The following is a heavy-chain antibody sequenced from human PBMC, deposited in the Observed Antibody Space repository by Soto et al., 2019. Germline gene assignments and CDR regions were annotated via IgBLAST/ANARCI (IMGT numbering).Heavy chain of an antibody. V-gene: IGHV4-31*03. J-gene: IGHJ4*02. CDR2: IYDSGRT. Sequence: SETLSLTCTVSGASIGSGSYYWSWNRQYPGEGLVWIGHIYDSGRTYYNPSLESRVSISIDTSKNEFSLTLTSVTAADTAVYYCARLTTIISGAFDDWGLGTVVTVSS. CDR1: GASIGSGSYY. CDR3: ARLTTIISGAFDD. D-gene: IGHD7-27*01.